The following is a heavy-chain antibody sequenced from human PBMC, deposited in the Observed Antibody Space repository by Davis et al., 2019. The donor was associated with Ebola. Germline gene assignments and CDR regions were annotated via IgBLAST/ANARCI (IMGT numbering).Heavy chain of an antibody. CDR3: TTPGGQDSGYDVFDI. J-gene: IGHJ3*02. V-gene: IGHV1-46*03. Sequence: GGSLRLSCKASGYTFTNYYMHWVRQAPGQGLEWMGMINPNDGRTIYAQKFQGRVTVTRDTSTTTVYMDLSSLRSEETALYYCTTPGGQDSGYDVFDIWGQGTMVTVSS. D-gene: IGHD5-12*01. CDR1: GYTFTNYY. CDR2: INPNDGRT.